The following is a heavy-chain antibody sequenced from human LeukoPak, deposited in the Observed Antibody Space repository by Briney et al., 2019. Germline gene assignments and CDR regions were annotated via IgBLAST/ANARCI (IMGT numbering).Heavy chain of an antibody. CDR3: ARVYDFYALDV. D-gene: IGHD3-3*01. Sequence: ASVKVSCKASGYTFTAYYMHWVRQAPGQGLEWMGWINPDSGDTNYAQKFQGRVTMTRDTSISTAYMELSRLRSDDTAVYYCARVYDFYALDVWGQGTTVTVSS. J-gene: IGHJ6*02. CDR2: INPDSGDT. CDR1: GYTFTAYY. V-gene: IGHV1-2*02.